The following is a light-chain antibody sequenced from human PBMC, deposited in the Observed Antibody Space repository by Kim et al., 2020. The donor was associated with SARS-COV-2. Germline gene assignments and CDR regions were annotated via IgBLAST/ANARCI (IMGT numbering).Light chain of an antibody. CDR1: QSVSSS. V-gene: IGKV3-20*01. CDR3: QQYGNSPIT. Sequence: PGEGATLSCRASQSVSSSLAWYQQRPGQAPRLLIYGAYNRATGIPDRFVGSGSGTDFTLTISRLESEDFALYYCQQYGNSPITFGQGTRLEI. J-gene: IGKJ5*01. CDR2: GAY.